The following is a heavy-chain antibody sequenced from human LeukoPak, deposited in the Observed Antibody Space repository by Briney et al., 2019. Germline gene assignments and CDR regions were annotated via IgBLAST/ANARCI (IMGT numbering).Heavy chain of an antibody. CDR3: AREGYSYGYYFDY. CDR1: GDSISNYF. V-gene: IGHV4-4*07. CDR2: IHAGEGA. D-gene: IGHD5-18*01. J-gene: IGHJ4*02. Sequence: SETLSLTCTVSGDSISNYFWSWIRQPAAKGLEWIGRIHAGEGAKYNPSLETRVTVSVDTSTNQLSLKLSSVTAADTAVYYCAREGYSYGYYFDYWGQGTLVTVSS.